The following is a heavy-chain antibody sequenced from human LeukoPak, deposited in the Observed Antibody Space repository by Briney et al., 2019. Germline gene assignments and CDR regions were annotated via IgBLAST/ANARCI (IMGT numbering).Heavy chain of an antibody. J-gene: IGHJ4*02. CDR3: AKVLGSSWYTTGYFDY. Sequence: TGGSLRLSCAASGFTFSSYAMSWVRQAPGKGLEWVSAISGSGGSTYYADSVKGRFTISRDNSKNTLYLQMNSLRAEDTAVYYCAKVLGSSWYTTGYFDYWGQGTLVTVSS. CDR1: GFTFSSYA. CDR2: ISGSGGST. V-gene: IGHV3-23*01. D-gene: IGHD6-13*01.